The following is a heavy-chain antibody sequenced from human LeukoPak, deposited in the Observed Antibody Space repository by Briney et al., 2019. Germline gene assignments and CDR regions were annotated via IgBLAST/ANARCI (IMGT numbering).Heavy chain of an antibody. Sequence: GGSLRLSCAASGFTFSSYWLSWVRQAPGKGLEWVANIKEDGSEKYYVDSVKGRFTISRDNAKNSLYVKMHSLRVEDSAVYYCARGSNIVSTIYYYYYMDVWGKGTTVTVSS. J-gene: IGHJ6*03. CDR2: IKEDGSEK. CDR3: ARGSNIVSTIYYYYYMDV. CDR1: GFTFSSYW. D-gene: IGHD5/OR15-5a*01. V-gene: IGHV3-7*01.